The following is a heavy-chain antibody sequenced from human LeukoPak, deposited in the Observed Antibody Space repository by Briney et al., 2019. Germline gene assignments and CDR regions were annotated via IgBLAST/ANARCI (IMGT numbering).Heavy chain of an antibody. V-gene: IGHV1-18*04. CDR3: ARDRYYYGSGSSDLYYYGMDV. CDR2: ISAYNGNT. CDR1: GYTFTSYG. J-gene: IGHJ6*04. D-gene: IGHD3-10*01. Sequence: ASVKVSCKASGYTFTSYGISWVRQAPGQGLEWMGWISAYNGNTNYAQKLQGRVTMTTDTSTSTAYMELRSLRSDDTAVYYRARDRYYYGSGSSDLYYYGMDVWGKGTTVTVSS.